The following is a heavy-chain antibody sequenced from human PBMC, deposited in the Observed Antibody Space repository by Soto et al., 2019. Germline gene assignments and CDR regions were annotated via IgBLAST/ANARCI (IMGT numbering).Heavy chain of an antibody. CDR1: GFTSSDYY. J-gene: IGHJ3*02. D-gene: IGHD2-2*01. CDR3: ARDVPAANDAFDI. CDR2: ISTSGSTI. V-gene: IGHV3-11*01. Sequence: PGGSLRLSCAASGFTSSDYYMTWIRQAPGKGLEWVSYISTSGSTIYYADSVKGRFTISRDNAKNSLFLQMNSLRAEDTAVYYCARDVPAANDAFDIWGRGTMVTVSS.